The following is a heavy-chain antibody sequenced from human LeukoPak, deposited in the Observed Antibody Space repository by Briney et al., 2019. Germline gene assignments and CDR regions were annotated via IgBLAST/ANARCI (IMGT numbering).Heavy chain of an antibody. CDR2: ISHEGSLK. CDR3: ARTREQWQVLDY. D-gene: IGHD6-19*01. CDR1: GLSFGSYG. V-gene: IGHV3-30*03. J-gene: IGHJ4*02. Sequence: GGSLRLSCAASGLSFGSYGMYWVRQAPGKGLEWVAVISHEGSLKYYADSVRGRFTISRDNSKNMVYLQMNSLRAEDTAVYYCARTREQWQVLDYWGQGTLVTVS.